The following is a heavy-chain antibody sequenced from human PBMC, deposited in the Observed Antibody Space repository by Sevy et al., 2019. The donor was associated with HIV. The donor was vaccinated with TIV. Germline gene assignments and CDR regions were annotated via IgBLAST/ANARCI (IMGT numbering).Heavy chain of an antibody. J-gene: IGHJ3*01. CDR1: GFTFFSHV. CDR2: LSGSGGTT. CDR3: ATGTTDSSISWVFDV. D-gene: IGHD6-13*01. V-gene: IGHV3-23*01. Sequence: GGSLRLSCAASGFTFFSHVMSWVRQAPGKGLEWVSGLSGSGGTTYYADSGKGRFSSSRDNSKNKLYLQMSSLGIEDTAVYYCATGTTDSSISWVFDVWGQGTMVTVSS.